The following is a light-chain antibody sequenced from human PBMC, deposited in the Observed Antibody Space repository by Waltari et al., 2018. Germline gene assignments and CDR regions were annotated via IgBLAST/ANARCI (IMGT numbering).Light chain of an antibody. CDR3: RQYYSYPLT. Sequence: DIQMTQSPSSLSASVGDTVTIPCRASQGIGTRLAWYQKQSEKVPKALIYGASSLQSGVPSRFSGSGSGTDFTLTISSLQPEDFATYYCRQYYSYPLTFGGGTKVEIK. V-gene: IGKV1D-16*01. CDR2: GAS. J-gene: IGKJ4*01. CDR1: QGIGTR.